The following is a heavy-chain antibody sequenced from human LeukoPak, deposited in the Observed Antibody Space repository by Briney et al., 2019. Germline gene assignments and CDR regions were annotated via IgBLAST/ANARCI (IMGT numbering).Heavy chain of an antibody. CDR1: GFTFSSYW. CDR3: AGGLYGMDV. Sequence: GGSLRLSCAASGFTFSSYWMNWVRQAPGTGLEWVANINQDGSTKYYLDSVKGRFTISRDNAKNSLYLQMNGLRAEDTAVYYCAGGLYGMDVWGQGTTVTVSS. V-gene: IGHV3-7*04. CDR2: INQDGSTK. J-gene: IGHJ6*02.